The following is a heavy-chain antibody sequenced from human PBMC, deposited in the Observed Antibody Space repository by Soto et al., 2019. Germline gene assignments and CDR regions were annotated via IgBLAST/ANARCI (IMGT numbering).Heavy chain of an antibody. V-gene: IGHV4-34*01. D-gene: IGHD2-2*01. CDR2: INHSGST. J-gene: IGHJ5*02. CDR3: ARYESDIVVVPAAGNWFDP. Sequence: SETLSLTCAVYGGSFSGYYWSWIRQPPGKGLERIGEINHSGSTNCNPSLKSRVTISVDTSKNQFSLKLSSVTAADTAVYYFARYESDIVVVPAAGNWFDPWGQGTLVTVSS. CDR1: GGSFSGYY.